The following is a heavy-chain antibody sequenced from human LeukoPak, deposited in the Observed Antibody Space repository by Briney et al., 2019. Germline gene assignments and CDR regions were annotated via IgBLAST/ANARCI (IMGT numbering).Heavy chain of an antibody. D-gene: IGHD3-16*02. CDR3: ARAIMHLGELSLPSY. CDR1: GYPFIGNY. V-gene: IGHV7-4-1*02. J-gene: IGHJ4*02. Sequence: ASVKVSCKASGYPFIGNYIHWVRQAPGQGLEWMGWINPNTGNPAYAQGFTGRFVFSLDTSVNTAYLQISSLEAEDTAVYYCARAIMHLGELSLPSYWGQGTLVTVSS. CDR2: INPNTGNP.